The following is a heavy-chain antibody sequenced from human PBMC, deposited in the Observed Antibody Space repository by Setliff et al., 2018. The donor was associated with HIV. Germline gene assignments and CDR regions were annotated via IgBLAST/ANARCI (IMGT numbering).Heavy chain of an antibody. CDR1: GDTFSSYA. CDR2: IIPILGIA. D-gene: IGHD3-22*01. J-gene: IGHJ4*02. V-gene: IGHV1-69*10. CDR3: VRDESSYYDSSGYLVFDH. Sequence: ASVKVSCKASGDTFSSYAISWVRQAPGQGLEWMGGIIPILGIANYAQKFQDRVTITADESTRTAYMELRSLRSDDTAVYYCVRDESSYYDSSGYLVFDHWGQGTLVTVSS.